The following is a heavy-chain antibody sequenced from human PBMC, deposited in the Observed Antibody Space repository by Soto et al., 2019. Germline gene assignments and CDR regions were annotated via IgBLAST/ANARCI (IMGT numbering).Heavy chain of an antibody. CDR1: GFRFSVFG. D-gene: IGHD6-19*01. Sequence: LQESGGDLVQPGGSLRLSCAASGFRFSVFGMNWVRQAPGKGLEWIAYISSSSTTIVYGGSVEGRFTVSRDNVENSLYLQMKSLRDDDTAVYYCARDRGGVVAGFNWLDPWGHGTQVTVST. J-gene: IGHJ5*02. CDR3: ARDRGGVVAGFNWLDP. V-gene: IGHV3-48*02. CDR2: ISSSSTTI.